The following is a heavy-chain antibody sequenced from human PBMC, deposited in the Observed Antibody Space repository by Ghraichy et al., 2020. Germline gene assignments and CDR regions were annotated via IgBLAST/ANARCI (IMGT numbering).Heavy chain of an antibody. J-gene: IGHJ4*02. V-gene: IGHV4-34*01. CDR2: INHSGST. Sequence: SETLSLTCAVYGGSFSGSYWRRIRQPTGKGLEWIGEINHSGSTNYNPSLKSRVTISVDTSKNQFSLKLSSVTAADTAVYYCAKEYCSGGSCYAFFDYWGQGTLVTVSS. CDR1: GGSFSGSY. CDR3: AKEYCSGGSCYAFFDY. D-gene: IGHD2-15*01.